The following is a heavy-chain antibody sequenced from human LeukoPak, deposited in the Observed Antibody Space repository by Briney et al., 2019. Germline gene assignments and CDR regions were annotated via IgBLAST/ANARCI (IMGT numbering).Heavy chain of an antibody. Sequence: GGSLRLSCAASGFSISSYWMGWVRQAPGEGLEWVGNIKRDGSAKYYVDSVKGRFTISRDNAKNSLYLQMDSLRAEDTAFYHCARDYSASGSYDSWGQGTLVTVSS. CDR3: ARDYSASGSYDS. D-gene: IGHD1-26*01. J-gene: IGHJ5*01. CDR2: IKRDGSAK. V-gene: IGHV3-7*01. CDR1: GFSISSYW.